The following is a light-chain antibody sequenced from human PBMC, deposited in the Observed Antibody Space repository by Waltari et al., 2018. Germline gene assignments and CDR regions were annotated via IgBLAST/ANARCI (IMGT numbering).Light chain of an antibody. Sequence: SYVLTQPPSASVATGETASITCGGDNAGSKSVHWYQQKPGQAPLLVVYDDSARPSGIPDRFSASNSGNTATLTISRVENGDEADYYCQVWDTTSDRVVFGGGTKLTVL. J-gene: IGLJ2*01. V-gene: IGLV3-21*02. CDR3: QVWDTTSDRVV. CDR2: DDS. CDR1: NAGSKS.